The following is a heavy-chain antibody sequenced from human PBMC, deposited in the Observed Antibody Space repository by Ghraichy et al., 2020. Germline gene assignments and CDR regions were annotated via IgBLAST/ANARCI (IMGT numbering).Heavy chain of an antibody. CDR1: GFAFSDYA. V-gene: IGHV3-49*04. CDR3: TRDGSGSYGAVRFLDY. D-gene: IGHD3-10*01. J-gene: IGHJ4*02. Sequence: GESLNISCTASGFAFSDYAMIWVRQAPGKGLEWVGFIRSKAFGGTTEYAASVKGRFTISRDDSKSIAYLQMNSLKTEDTGVYYCTRDGSGSYGAVRFLDYWGQGTLVTVSS. CDR2: IRSKAFGGTT.